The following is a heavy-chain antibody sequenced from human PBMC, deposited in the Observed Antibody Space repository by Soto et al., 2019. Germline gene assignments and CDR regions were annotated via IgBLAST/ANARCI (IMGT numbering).Heavy chain of an antibody. CDR3: ARGNIAAALDY. CDR2: IWYDGSNK. CDR1: GFTFSSYG. Sequence: GGSLRLSCAASGFTFSSYGMHWVRQAPGKGLEWGAVIWYDGSNKYYADSVKGRFTISRDNSKNTLYLQMNSLRAEDTAVYYCARGNIAAALDYWGQGTLVTVSS. V-gene: IGHV3-33*01. J-gene: IGHJ4*02. D-gene: IGHD6-13*01.